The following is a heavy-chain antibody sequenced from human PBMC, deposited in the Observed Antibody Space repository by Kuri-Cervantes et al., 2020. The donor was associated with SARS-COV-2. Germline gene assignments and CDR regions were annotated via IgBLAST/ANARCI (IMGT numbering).Heavy chain of an antibody. D-gene: IGHD2-21*02. Sequence: SETLSLTCAVYGGSFSGFYWSWIRQPPGKGLEWIGYIYHSGSTYYNPSLKSRVTISVDRSKNQFSLKLSSVTAADTAVYYCARTAKTGQLRDYWGQGTLVTVSS. V-gene: IGHV4-34*01. CDR3: ARTAKTGQLRDY. J-gene: IGHJ4*02. CDR1: GGSFSGFY. CDR2: IYHSGST.